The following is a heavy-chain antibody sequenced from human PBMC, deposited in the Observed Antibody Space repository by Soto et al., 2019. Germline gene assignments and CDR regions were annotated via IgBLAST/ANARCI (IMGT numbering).Heavy chain of an antibody. Sequence: GGSLRLSCAASGFTFSSYGMHWVRQAPGKGLEWVAVIWNDGSNKYYADSMKGRFTISRDNSKNTLYLQMNSLRAEDTAVYYCARELSVELLAFDIWGQGTMVTVSS. J-gene: IGHJ3*02. V-gene: IGHV3-33*01. CDR2: IWNDGSNK. CDR3: ARELSVELLAFDI. D-gene: IGHD1-26*01. CDR1: GFTFSSYG.